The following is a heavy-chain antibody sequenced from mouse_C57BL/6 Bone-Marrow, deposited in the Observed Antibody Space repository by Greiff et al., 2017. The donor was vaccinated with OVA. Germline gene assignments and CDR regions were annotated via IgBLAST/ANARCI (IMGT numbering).Heavy chain of an antibody. CDR3: TPIYYDYDGEWFAY. J-gene: IGHJ3*01. Sequence: EVKLEESGGGLVQPGGSMKLSCVASGFTFSNYWMNWVRQSPEKGLEWVAQIRLKSDNYATHYAESVKGRFTISRDDSKSSVYLQMNNLRAEDTGIYYCTPIYYDYDGEWFAYWGQGTLVTVSA. V-gene: IGHV6-3*01. CDR1: GFTFSNYW. CDR2: IRLKSDNYAT. D-gene: IGHD2-4*01.